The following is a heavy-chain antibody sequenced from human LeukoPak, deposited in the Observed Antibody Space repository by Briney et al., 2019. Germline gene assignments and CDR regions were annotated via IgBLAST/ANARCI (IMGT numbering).Heavy chain of an antibody. CDR1: GYTFTSYY. D-gene: IGHD3-22*01. Sequence: ASVKVSCKASGYTFTSYYMHWVRQAPGQGLEWMGIINLSGGSTSYAQKFQGRVTMTRDTSTSTVYMELSSLRSEDTAVYYCAREGSDSSGYYRFDPWGQGTLVTVSS. V-gene: IGHV1-46*03. J-gene: IGHJ5*02. CDR3: AREGSDSSGYYRFDP. CDR2: INLSGGST.